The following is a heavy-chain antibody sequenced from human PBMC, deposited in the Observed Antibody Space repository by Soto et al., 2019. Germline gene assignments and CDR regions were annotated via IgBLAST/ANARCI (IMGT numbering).Heavy chain of an antibody. J-gene: IGHJ5*02. CDR1: GYTFTSYG. V-gene: IGHV1-18*01. CDR2: ISAYNGNT. CDR3: ARGLTIFGLDPNPLQNWFDP. Sequence: ASVKVSCKASGYTFTSYGISWVRQAPGQGLEWMGWISAYNGNTNYAQKLQGRVTMTTDTSTSTAYMELRSLRSDDTAVYYCARGLTIFGLDPNPLQNWFDPWGQGTLVTVSS. D-gene: IGHD3-3*01.